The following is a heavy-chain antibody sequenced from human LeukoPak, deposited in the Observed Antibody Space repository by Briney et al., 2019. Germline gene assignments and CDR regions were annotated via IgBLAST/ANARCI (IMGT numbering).Heavy chain of an antibody. CDR2: INHSGST. D-gene: IGHD3-22*01. CDR3: ARAGDYYDSSGSLEG. Sequence: PSETLSLTCAVYGGSFSGYYWSWLRQPPGKGLEWIGEINHSGSTNYNPSLKSRVTISVDTSKNQFSLKLSSVTAADTAVYYCARAGDYYDSSGSLEGWGQGTLVTVSS. V-gene: IGHV4-34*01. J-gene: IGHJ4*02. CDR1: GGSFSGYY.